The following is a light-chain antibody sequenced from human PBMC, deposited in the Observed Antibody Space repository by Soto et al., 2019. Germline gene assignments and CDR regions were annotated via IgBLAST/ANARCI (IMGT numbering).Light chain of an antibody. Sequence: ETVMTQSPATLSVSPGEGATLSCRASQSVSSNLVWYQHRPGQAPRLLIYDASNRATGIPARFSGSGSGTDFTLTISRLEPEDFAVYYCQQYGSFFGPGTKVDIK. CDR1: QSVSSN. V-gene: IGKV3D-15*01. J-gene: IGKJ3*01. CDR2: DAS. CDR3: QQYGSF.